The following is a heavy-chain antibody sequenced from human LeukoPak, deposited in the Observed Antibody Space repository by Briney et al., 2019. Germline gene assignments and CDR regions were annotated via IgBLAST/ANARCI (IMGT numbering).Heavy chain of an antibody. CDR2: ISAYNGNT. V-gene: IGHV1-18*01. CDR3: ARGPTTVVKGTIDY. J-gene: IGHJ4*02. D-gene: IGHD4-23*01. CDR1: GYTFTSYG. Sequence: ASVKVSCKASGYTFTSYGISWVRQAPGQGLEWMGWISAYNGNTNYAQKLQGRVTMTTDTSTSTAYVELRSLRSDDTAVYYCARGPTTVVKGTIDYWGQGTLVTVSS.